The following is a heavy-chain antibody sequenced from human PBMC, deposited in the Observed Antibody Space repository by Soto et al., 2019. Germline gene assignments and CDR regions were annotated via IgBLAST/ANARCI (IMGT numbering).Heavy chain of an antibody. CDR3: AREVDASGWFAY. D-gene: IGHD6-19*01. Sequence: QVQLVQSGAEVKKPGASVKVSCKASGYPLSDYYIHWVRQAPGQGPEWLGWISPKSGATKFAQNFQGRVTMTRDTSINTAYMELSGLRSGDTAIYYCAREVDASGWFAYLGQGTLVTVSS. J-gene: IGHJ4*02. CDR2: ISPKSGAT. CDR1: GYPLSDYY. V-gene: IGHV1-2*02.